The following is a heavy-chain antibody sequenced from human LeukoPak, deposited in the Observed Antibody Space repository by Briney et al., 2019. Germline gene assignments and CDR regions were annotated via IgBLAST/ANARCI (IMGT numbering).Heavy chain of an antibody. D-gene: IGHD3-16*01. CDR2: IYSGGST. J-gene: IGHJ4*02. V-gene: IGHV3-53*01. CDR1: GFTVSSND. Sequence: GRSLRLSCAASGFTVSSNDMRWARQAPGKGLECISVIYSGGSTDYADAVKGRLNISRDNSKNTLYLQMNSLRAEDTAVYYCARIGGGTPGNWGQGTLVTVSS. CDR3: ARIGGGTPGN.